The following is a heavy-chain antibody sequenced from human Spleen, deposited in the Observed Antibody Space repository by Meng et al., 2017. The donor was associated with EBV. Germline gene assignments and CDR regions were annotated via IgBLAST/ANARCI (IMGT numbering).Heavy chain of an antibody. CDR1: GVSFSGYF. V-gene: IGHV4-34*01. J-gene: IGHJ5*02. CDR3: AKGKIVARSPWFDP. CDR2: INHSGST. Sequence: QGQLQPWGSGLLKPSETLSLTCAVYGVSFSGYFWSWIRQPPGKGLEWIGEINHSGSTSYNPSLKSRVTISEDTSKNQFSLKLSSVTAADTAIYYCAKGKIVARSPWFDPWGQGTLVTVSS. D-gene: IGHD6-6*01.